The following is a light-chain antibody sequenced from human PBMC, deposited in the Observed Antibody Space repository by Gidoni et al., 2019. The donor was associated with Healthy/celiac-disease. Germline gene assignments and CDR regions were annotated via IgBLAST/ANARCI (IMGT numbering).Light chain of an antibody. J-gene: IGKJ2*01. V-gene: IGKV1-33*01. Sequence: DIQMTQSPSSLSASVGERVTITCQASQDISNYLNWYQQKPGKAPKLLIYDASNLETGVPSRFSGSGSGTDFTFTISSLQPEDTATYYCQQYDNLPRYTFGQGTKLEIK. CDR1: QDISNY. CDR3: QQYDNLPRYT. CDR2: DAS.